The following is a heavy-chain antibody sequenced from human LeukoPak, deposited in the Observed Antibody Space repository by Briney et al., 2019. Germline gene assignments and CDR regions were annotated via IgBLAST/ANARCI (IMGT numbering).Heavy chain of an antibody. CDR3: ARGRIAARPYYFDY. V-gene: IGHV3-21*01. CDR2: ISSSSSYI. CDR1: VCTFSSYS. Sequence: GWSLRLSCAASVCTFSSYSMNWVRQAPGKGLEWVSSISSSSSYIYYADSVKGRFTISRDNAKNSLYLQMNSLRAEHTAVYYCARGRIAARPYYFDYWGRGTLVTVSS. J-gene: IGHJ4*02. D-gene: IGHD6-6*01.